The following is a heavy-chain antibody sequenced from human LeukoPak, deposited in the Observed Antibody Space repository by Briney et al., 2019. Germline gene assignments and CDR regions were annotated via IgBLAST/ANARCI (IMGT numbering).Heavy chain of an antibody. CDR1: GFTFDDYA. CDR3: AKGYCSSTSCLFDY. Sequence: PGGSLRLSCAASGFTFDDYAMHWVRQAPGKGLEWVSGISWNSGSIGYADFVKGRFTISRDNAKNSLYLQMNSLRAEDTALYYCAKGYCSSTSCLFDYWGQGTLVTVSS. D-gene: IGHD2-2*01. CDR2: ISWNSGSI. V-gene: IGHV3-9*01. J-gene: IGHJ4*02.